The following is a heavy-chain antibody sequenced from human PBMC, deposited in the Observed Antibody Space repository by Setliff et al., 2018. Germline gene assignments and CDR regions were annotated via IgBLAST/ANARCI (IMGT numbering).Heavy chain of an antibody. D-gene: IGHD3-3*01. V-gene: IGHV3-48*01. CDR3: ARGSRFYIGYYGNYFFHHMDV. CDR2: IDTDARTT. Sequence: GGSLRLSCAASGFTFSTYNFNWVRQAPGKGLEWISYIDTDARTTYYADSVKGRFTISRDFANNSLSLQMNSLRAEDTAVYYCARGSRFYIGYYGNYFFHHMDVWGKGTPVTVSS. J-gene: IGHJ6*03. CDR1: GFTFSTYN.